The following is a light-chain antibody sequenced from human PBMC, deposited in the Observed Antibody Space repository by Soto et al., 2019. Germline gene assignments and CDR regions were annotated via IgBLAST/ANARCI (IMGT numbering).Light chain of an antibody. CDR2: EVS. CDR3: SSYSRSSFYV. CDR1: SSDVGGYIY. J-gene: IGLJ1*01. Sequence: QSALTQPAPVSGSPGQSITISCTGTSSDVGGYIYVSWYQQHPGKAPKLMIYEVSNRPSGVSNRFSGSKSGNTASLTISGLQAEDEADYYCSSYSRSSFYVFGTGTKLTVL. V-gene: IGLV2-14*01.